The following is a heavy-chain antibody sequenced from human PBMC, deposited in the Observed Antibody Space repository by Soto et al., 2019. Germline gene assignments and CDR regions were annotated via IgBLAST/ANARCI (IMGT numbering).Heavy chain of an antibody. CDR1: GFTFSSYA. J-gene: IGHJ6*02. Sequence: GGSLRLPCAASGFTFSSYAMTWVRQTPVKGLEWVSVIRGNGDTTYYADSVKGRFTISRDNSKNTLYLQMNSLRAEDTAVYFCAKQQGPGTPYYYAMDVWGQGTTVTVSS. CDR3: AKQQGPGTPYYYAMDV. V-gene: IGHV3-23*01. D-gene: IGHD2-15*01. CDR2: IRGNGDTT.